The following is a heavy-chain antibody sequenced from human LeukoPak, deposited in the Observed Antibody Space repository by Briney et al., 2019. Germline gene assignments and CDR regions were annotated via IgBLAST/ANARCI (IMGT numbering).Heavy chain of an antibody. Sequence: PGGSLRLSCAASGFTFSSYEMNWVRQAPGKGLEWVSYISISGSTIYYAYSVKGRFTISKDNAKNSLYLQMNSLRAEDTAVYYCARGPKYYDYVWGSYRYPEFDPWGQGTLVTVSS. V-gene: IGHV3-48*03. D-gene: IGHD3-16*02. J-gene: IGHJ5*02. CDR3: ARGPKYYDYVWGSYRYPEFDP. CDR2: ISISGSTI. CDR1: GFTFSSYE.